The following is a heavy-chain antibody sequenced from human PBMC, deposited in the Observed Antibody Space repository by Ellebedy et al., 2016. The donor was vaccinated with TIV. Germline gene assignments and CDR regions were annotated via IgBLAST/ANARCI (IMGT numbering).Heavy chain of an antibody. CDR3: ARGVSIYYYDSSGYYPQGYFDY. CDR1: GYTFTSSG. D-gene: IGHD3-22*01. CDR2: ISAYNGNT. J-gene: IGHJ4*02. Sequence: ASVKVSCKASGYTFTSSGISWVRQAPGQGLEWMGWISAYNGNTNYAKKLQGRVTMTTDTATSTAYMELRSLRSDDTAVYYCARGVSIYYYDSSGYYPQGYFDYWGQGTLVTVSS. V-gene: IGHV1-18*01.